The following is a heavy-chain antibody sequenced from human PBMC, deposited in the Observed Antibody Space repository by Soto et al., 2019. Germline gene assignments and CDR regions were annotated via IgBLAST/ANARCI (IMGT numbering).Heavy chain of an antibody. J-gene: IGHJ5*02. V-gene: IGHV4-34*01. CDR2: INHSGST. CDR1: GGSFSGYY. Sequence: QVQLQQWGAGLLKPSETLSLTCAVYGGSFSGYYWSWIRQPPGKGLEWIGEINHSGSTNYNPSLRSRVTISVDTSKNQFSLKLSFVTAADTAVYYCAGQGAPYYDFWSGYYIGWFDPWGQGTLVTVSS. D-gene: IGHD3-3*01. CDR3: AGQGAPYYDFWSGYYIGWFDP.